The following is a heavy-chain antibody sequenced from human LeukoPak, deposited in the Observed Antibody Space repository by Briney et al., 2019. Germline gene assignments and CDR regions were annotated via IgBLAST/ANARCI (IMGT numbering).Heavy chain of an antibody. D-gene: IGHD4-11*01. CDR2: IYHSGST. V-gene: IGHV4-38-2*02. CDR3: ARDNSNPYYFDY. CDR1: GYSISSGYY. Sequence: SETLSLTCTVSGYSISSGYYWGWIRQPPGKGLEWIGSIYHSGSTYYNPSLKSRVTISVDTSKNQFSLKLSSVTAADTAVYYCARDNSNPYYFDYWGQGTLVTVSS. J-gene: IGHJ4*02.